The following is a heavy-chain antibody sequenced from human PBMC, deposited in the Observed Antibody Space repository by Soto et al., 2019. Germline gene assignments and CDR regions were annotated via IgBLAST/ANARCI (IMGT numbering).Heavy chain of an antibody. CDR1: GFTVSSNY. D-gene: IGHD1-26*01. V-gene: IGHV3-66*01. CDR3: AITGMGVTFYYYYYGIDV. Sequence: ELQLVESGGGLVQPGGSLRISCAASGFTVSSNYMTWVRQAPGKGLEWVSVLVCGGSRYYADSLKGRFTISRDDSKNMLYLQMVSLRAEYPAVYYCAITGMGVTFYYYYYGIDVWGQGTTVTVSS. CDR2: LVCGGSR. J-gene: IGHJ6*02.